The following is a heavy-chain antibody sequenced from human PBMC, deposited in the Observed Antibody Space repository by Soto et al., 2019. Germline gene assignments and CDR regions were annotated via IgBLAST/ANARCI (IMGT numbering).Heavy chain of an antibody. CDR3: ARVLSSGNSDPFDY. D-gene: IGHD3-22*01. V-gene: IGHV3-7*05. CDR2: INLDGGST. Sequence: GGSLRLSCAASGFTFSDYWMSWVRQTPGKGLEWVGNINLDGGSTVYADSVKGRFTISRDNAKNSLYLQMNSLRAEDTALYYCARVLSSGNSDPFDYWGQGTLVTVSS. J-gene: IGHJ4*02. CDR1: GFTFSDYW.